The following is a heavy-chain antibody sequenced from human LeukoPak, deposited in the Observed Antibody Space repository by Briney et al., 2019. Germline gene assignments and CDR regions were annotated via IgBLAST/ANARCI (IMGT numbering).Heavy chain of an antibody. J-gene: IGHJ6*04. D-gene: IGHD2-15*01. V-gene: IGHV4-39*02. CDR2: VCYSGCT. CDR3: ARELGCSRGTWYIFEGYYYAMDV. CDR1: CDSISSINYY. Sequence: PSETLSLTCTGSCDSISSINYYWDWIRQPPGNGLEWIGIVCYSGCTYDNPFSRCRLTMSVATSRNPFSLLLRSVNAADTAVYYCARELGCSRGTWYIFEGYYYAMDVWGEGTTVTVSS.